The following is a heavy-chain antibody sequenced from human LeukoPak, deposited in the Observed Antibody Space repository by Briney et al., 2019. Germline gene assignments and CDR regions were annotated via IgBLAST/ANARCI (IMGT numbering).Heavy chain of an antibody. CDR2: IYTNGST. V-gene: IGHV4-61*09. CDR1: GGSISSGSYY. CDR3: ARDMYVTVTRGYYYYYMDV. D-gene: IGHD4-17*01. Sequence: SETLSLTCTVSGGSISSGSYYWSWIRQPAGKGLEWIGHIYTNGSTNYNPSLKSRVTISVDTSKNHFSLKLSSVTAADTAVYYCARDMYVTVTRGYYYYYMDVWGKGTTVTISS. J-gene: IGHJ6*03.